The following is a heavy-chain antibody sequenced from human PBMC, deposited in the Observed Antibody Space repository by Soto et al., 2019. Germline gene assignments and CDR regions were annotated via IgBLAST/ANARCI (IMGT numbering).Heavy chain of an antibody. CDR1: GYTFTSYG. D-gene: IGHD3-3*01. Sequence: GASVKVSCKASGYTFTSYGISWVRQAPGQGFEWMGGISAYDGNTNYAQKLQGRVTMTEDTSTDTAYMELSSLRSEDTAVYYCATAIVYDFWSGYYYMDVWGKGTTVTVSS. J-gene: IGHJ6*03. CDR3: ATAIVYDFWSGYYYMDV. CDR2: ISAYDGNT. V-gene: IGHV1-18*01.